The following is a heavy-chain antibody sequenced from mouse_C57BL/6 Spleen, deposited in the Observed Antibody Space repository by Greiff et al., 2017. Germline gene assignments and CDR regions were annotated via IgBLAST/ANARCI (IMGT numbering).Heavy chain of an antibody. V-gene: IGHV1-63*01. D-gene: IGHD1-1*01. CDR2: IYPGGGYT. J-gene: IGHJ1*03. Sequence: QVQLQQSGAELVRPGTSVKMSCKASGYTFTNYWIGWAKQRPGHGLEWIGDIYPGGGYTNYNEKFKGKATLTADKSSSTAYMQFSSLTSEDSAIYYGARSGNYYGSSYDWYFDVWGTGTTVTVSS. CDR1: GYTFTNYW. CDR3: ARSGNYYGSSYDWYFDV.